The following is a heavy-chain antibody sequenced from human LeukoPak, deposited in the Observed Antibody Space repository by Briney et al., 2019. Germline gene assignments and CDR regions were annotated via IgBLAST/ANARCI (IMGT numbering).Heavy chain of an antibody. CDR2: IIPIFGTA. Sequence: SVKVSCKASGGTFSSYAISWVRQAPGQGLEWMGGIIPIFGTANYAQKFQGRVTITADESTSTAYMELSSLRSEDTAVYYCAKGIVATDGENYYGMDVWGKGTTVTVSS. CDR3: AKGIVATDGENYYGMDV. V-gene: IGHV1-69*01. CDR1: GGTFSSYA. D-gene: IGHD5-12*01. J-gene: IGHJ6*04.